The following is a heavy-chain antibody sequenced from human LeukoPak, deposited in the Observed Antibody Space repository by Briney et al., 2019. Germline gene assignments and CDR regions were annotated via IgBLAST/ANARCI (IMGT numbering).Heavy chain of an antibody. V-gene: IGHV4-59*01. CDR2: IYYSGST. Sequence: SETLSLTCTVSGGSISSYYWSWIRQPPGKGLEWIGYIYYSGSTNYNPSLKSRVTISVGTSKNQFSLKLSSVTAADTAVYYCARYYDFWSGYYRDAFDIWGQGTMVTVSS. D-gene: IGHD3-3*01. J-gene: IGHJ3*02. CDR3: ARYYDFWSGYYRDAFDI. CDR1: GGSISSYY.